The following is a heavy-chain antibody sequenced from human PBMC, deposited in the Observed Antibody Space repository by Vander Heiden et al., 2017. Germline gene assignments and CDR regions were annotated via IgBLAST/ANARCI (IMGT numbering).Heavy chain of an antibody. CDR1: GYRFTRYW. V-gene: IGHV5-51*01. Sequence: EVQLVQSGAEVKKPGGSLKIPCKGSGYRFTRYWIGWVRQMPGKGLEWMGITYPDDSETRYSPSFQGQVTISVDKSISTAYLQWSSLKASDTAMYYCARLRDYYDSSGYHSLNWFDPWGQGTLVTVSS. CDR3: ARLRDYYDSSGYHSLNWFDP. CDR2: TYPDDSET. J-gene: IGHJ5*02. D-gene: IGHD3-22*01.